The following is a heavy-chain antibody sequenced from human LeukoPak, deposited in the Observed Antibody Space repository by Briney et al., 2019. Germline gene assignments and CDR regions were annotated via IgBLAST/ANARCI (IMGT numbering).Heavy chain of an antibody. Sequence: ASVKVSCKASGYTFTSYYTHWVRQAPGQGLEWMGIINPSGGSTSYAHKFQGRVTLTRDMSTSTVYMELSSLRSEDTAVYYCARERFDSWSGPYNHDFDYWGQGTLVTVSS. V-gene: IGHV1-46*01. J-gene: IGHJ4*02. CDR2: INPSGGST. D-gene: IGHD3-3*01. CDR3: ARERFDSWSGPYNHDFDY. CDR1: GYTFTSYY.